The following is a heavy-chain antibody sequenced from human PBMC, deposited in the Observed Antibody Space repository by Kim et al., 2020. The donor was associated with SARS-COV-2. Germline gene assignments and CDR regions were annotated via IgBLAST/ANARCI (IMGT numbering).Heavy chain of an antibody. J-gene: IGHJ6*02. CDR2: ISVFNGKT. CDR1: GYIFTSYG. V-gene: IGHV1-18*01. D-gene: IGHD2-2*01. Sequence: ASVKVSCKASGYIFTSYGVTWVRQAPGQGLEWVGWISVFNGKTNYAQNFQGRVAMTTETSTNTAYMELRSLRPDDTAVYYCARDLKSTLSPWGQGTTVTV. CDR3: ARDLKSTLSP.